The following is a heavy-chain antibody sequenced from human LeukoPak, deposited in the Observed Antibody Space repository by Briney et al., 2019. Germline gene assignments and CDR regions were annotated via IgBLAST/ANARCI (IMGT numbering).Heavy chain of an antibody. J-gene: IGHJ4*02. D-gene: IGHD2-2*01. CDR1: GFTFSSYA. V-gene: IGHV3-30-3*01. Sequence: GGSLRVSCAASGFTFSSYAMPWVRQAPGKGLEWVAVISYDGSNKYYADSVKGRFTISRDNSKNTLYLQMNSLRAEDTAVYYCAREDIVVVPAALDYWGQGTLVTVSS. CDR3: AREDIVVVPAALDY. CDR2: ISYDGSNK.